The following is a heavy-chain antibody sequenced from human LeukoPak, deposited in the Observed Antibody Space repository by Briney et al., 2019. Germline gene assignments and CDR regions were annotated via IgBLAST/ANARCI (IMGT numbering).Heavy chain of an antibody. CDR3: ARLYGNFQNYYDY. CDR1: GGSISSISYY. D-gene: IGHD1-7*01. CDR2: IYYSGST. J-gene: IGHJ4*02. Sequence: SETLSLTCTVSGGSISSISYYWGWIRQPPGKGLEWIGHIYYSGSTFYNPSLKSRVTISVDTSKNQFSLKLRSVTAADTAMFYCARLYGNFQNYYDYWGQGALVAVSS. V-gene: IGHV4-39*07.